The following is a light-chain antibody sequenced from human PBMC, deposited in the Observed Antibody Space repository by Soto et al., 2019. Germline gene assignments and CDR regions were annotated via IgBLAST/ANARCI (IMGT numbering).Light chain of an antibody. Sequence: EIVLTQSPGTLSLSPGERATLSCRASQSVSSSYLAWYQQKPGQAPRLLIYGASSRATGIPDRFSGSGSGTDFTLTISRLEPEDFAVYYCQQYGSWTFCQGTKVDIK. CDR2: GAS. V-gene: IGKV3-20*01. CDR1: QSVSSSY. J-gene: IGKJ1*01. CDR3: QQYGSWT.